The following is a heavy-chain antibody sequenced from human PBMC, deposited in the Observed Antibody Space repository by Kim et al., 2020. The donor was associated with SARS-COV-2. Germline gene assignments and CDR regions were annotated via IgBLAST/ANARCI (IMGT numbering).Heavy chain of an antibody. CDR2: ISSSSSYI. D-gene: IGHD3-22*01. J-gene: IGHJ4*02. CDR1: GFTFSSYS. Sequence: GGSLRLSCAASGFTFSSYSMNWVRQAPGKGLEWVSSISSSSSYIYYADSVKGRFTISRDNAKNSLYLQMNSLRAEDTAVYYCARAYYYDSSGYYYFDYWGQGTLVTVSS. CDR3: ARAYYYDSSGYYYFDY. V-gene: IGHV3-21*01.